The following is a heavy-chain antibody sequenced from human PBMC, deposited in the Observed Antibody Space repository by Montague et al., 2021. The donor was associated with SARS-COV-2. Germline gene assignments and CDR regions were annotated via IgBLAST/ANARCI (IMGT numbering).Heavy chain of an antibody. V-gene: IGHV4-34*01. J-gene: IGHJ6*02. CDR2: IIHSGST. CDR3: ARGNSHYYGSGSYYAHCYGMDV. CDR1: GGSFSGHY. D-gene: IGHD3-10*01. Sequence: SETLSLACAVYGGSFSGHYWSWIRQPPGKGLEWIGEIIHSGSTNYNPSLKSRVTISVDTSKNQFSLELSSVTAADTAVYYCARGNSHYYGSGSYYAHCYGMDVWGQGTTVTVSS.